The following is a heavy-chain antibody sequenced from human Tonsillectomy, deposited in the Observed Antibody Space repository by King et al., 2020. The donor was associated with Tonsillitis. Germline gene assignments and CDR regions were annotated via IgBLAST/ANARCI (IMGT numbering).Heavy chain of an antibody. Sequence: QLVQSGAEVKTPGSSVKVSCKASGGTFSSYGVSWVRQAPGQGLEWMGRIIPYLGITNYAQKFQGTVTLIADKSTGTVYMELSSLRSEDTAVYYCATTVYGLDETDYWGQGSMVTVSS. CDR3: ATTVYGLDETDY. CDR1: GGTFSSYG. CDR2: IIPYLGIT. J-gene: IGHJ4*02. D-gene: IGHD2-8*01. V-gene: IGHV1-69*04.